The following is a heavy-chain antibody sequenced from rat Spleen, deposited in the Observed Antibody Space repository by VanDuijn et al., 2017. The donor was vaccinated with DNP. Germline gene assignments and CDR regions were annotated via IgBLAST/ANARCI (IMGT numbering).Heavy chain of an antibody. CDR1: GFTFSDYN. CDR3: ARGSGTYYWYFDF. CDR2: IINDGRRT. J-gene: IGHJ1*01. D-gene: IGHD4-4*01. V-gene: IGHV5S10*01. Sequence: EVQLVESSGGLVQPGRSLRLSCAASGFTFSDYNMAWVRQAPKQGLEWVATIINDGRRTYYRDSVKGRFTISRDNGKNTLYLQMNSLRSEDTATYYCARGSGTYYWYFDFWGPGTMVTVSS.